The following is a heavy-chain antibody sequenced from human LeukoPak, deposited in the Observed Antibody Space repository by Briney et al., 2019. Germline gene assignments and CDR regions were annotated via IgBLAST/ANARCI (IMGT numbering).Heavy chain of an antibody. CDR2: ISYDGSNK. CDR3: AREMATIPYFDY. J-gene: IGHJ4*02. V-gene: IGHV3-30*04. Sequence: GGSLRLSCAASGFTFSSYAMHWVRQAPGKGLEWVALISYDGSNKYYADSVKGRFTISRDNSKNTLYLQMNSLRAEDTAVYYCAREMATIPYFDYWGQGTLVTVSS. D-gene: IGHD5-24*01. CDR1: GFTFSSYA.